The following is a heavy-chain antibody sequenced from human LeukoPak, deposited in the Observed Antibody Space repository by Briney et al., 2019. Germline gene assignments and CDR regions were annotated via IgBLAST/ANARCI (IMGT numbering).Heavy chain of an antibody. CDR3: ARAPSSAWYPLEY. CDR2: IYAGGTT. V-gene: IGHV3-53*01. J-gene: IGHJ4*02. CDR1: GFSVSSDH. D-gene: IGHD6-19*01. Sequence: GGSLRLSCTASGFSVSSDHMTWVRQAPGKGLEWVSVIYAGGTTNYADSVKGRFIISRDDSKNTVFLQMNRLTVEDTAVYHCARAPSSAWYPLEYWGQGTLVTVSS.